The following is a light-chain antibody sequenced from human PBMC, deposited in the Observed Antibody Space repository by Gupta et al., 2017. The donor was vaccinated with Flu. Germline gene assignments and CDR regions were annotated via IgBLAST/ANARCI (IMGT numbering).Light chain of an antibody. J-gene: IGKJ1*01. CDR1: QSVSSSY. CDR3: QQDDSSPPWT. CDR2: GAS. Sequence: IVCPQSPGTLSLSPGERATLPCSASQSVSSSYFCWYQQKPGQPPRLLIYGASSTATGIPDRLTGGGCGTDWTLIIIRLDHENFAVYYCQQDDSSPPWTFGQGTKVEIK. V-gene: IGKV3-20*01.